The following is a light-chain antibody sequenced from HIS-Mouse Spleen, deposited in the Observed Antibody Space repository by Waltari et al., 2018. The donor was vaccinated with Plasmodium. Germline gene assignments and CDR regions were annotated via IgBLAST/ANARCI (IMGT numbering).Light chain of an antibody. CDR2: EVS. V-gene: IGLV2-8*01. CDR1: SSAVGGYTY. CDR3: SSYAGSNNLV. J-gene: IGLJ2*01. Sequence: QSALTQPPSASGSPGQSVPLSCPGTSSAVGGYTYVSWYHQHPGKAPKLMIYEVSKRPSGVPDRFSGSKSGNTASLTVSGLQAEDEADYYCSSYAGSNNLVFGGGTKLTVL.